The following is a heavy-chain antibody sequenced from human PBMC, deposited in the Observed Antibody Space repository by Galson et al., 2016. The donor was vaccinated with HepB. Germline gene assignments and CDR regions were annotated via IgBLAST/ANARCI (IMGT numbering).Heavy chain of an antibody. CDR3: ARGGSFDSRTRLYGMDV. D-gene: IGHD1-26*01. CDR1: GYPFTTYD. Sequence: SVKVSCTASGYPFTTYDINWVRQAPGQGLQWLGWMNPNSGNTGYAQKFRGRVTMTRNISISTAYMEVIILRSEDTAVYYCARGGSFDSRTRLYGMDVWGQGTTVTVSS. V-gene: IGHV1-8*01. CDR2: MNPNSGNT. J-gene: IGHJ6*02.